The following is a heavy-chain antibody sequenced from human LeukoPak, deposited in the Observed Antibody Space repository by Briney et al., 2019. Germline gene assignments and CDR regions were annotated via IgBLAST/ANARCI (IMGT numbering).Heavy chain of an antibody. V-gene: IGHV3-9*01. CDR2: ISWNSGSI. Sequence: SGGSLRLSCAASGFTFDDYAMHWVRQAPGKGLEWVSGISWNSGSIGYADSVKGRFTISRDNAKNSLYLLMNSLRAEDTALYYCAKGPYDSSSLGHPYFDYWGQGTLVTVSS. J-gene: IGHJ4*02. D-gene: IGHD3-22*01. CDR1: GFTFDDYA. CDR3: AKGPYDSSSLGHPYFDY.